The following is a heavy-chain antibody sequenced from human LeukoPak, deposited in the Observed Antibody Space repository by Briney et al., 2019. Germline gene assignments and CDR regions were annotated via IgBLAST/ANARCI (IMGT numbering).Heavy chain of an antibody. Sequence: GGSLRLSCGASGFTFTTHWIHWVRQAPGKGLVWVSRIKPDGSDTNYADSVKGRFTISRDNAKNTVYLQMNSLRAEDTAVYYCAKDPYDFWSGYYPLDYWGQGTLVTVSS. CDR3: AKDPYDFWSGYYPLDY. CDR1: GFTFTTHW. CDR2: IKPDGSDT. D-gene: IGHD3-3*01. V-gene: IGHV3-74*01. J-gene: IGHJ4*02.